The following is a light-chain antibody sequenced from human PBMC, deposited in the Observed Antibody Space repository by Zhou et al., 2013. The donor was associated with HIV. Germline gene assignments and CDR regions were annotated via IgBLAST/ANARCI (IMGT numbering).Light chain of an antibody. CDR3: QQRNSWPIT. CDR1: QSVSSN. J-gene: IGKJ5*01. Sequence: EIVLTQSPATLSVSPGERATLSCRASQSVSSNLAWYQQKPGQAPRLLIYVASNRATGIPARFSGSGSGTDFTLTISRLEPGDFAVYYCQQRNSWPITFGQGTRLEIK. V-gene: IGKV3-11*01. CDR2: VAS.